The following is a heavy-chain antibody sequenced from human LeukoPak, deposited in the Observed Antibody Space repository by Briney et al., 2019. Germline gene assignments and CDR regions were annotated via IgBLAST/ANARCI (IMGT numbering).Heavy chain of an antibody. D-gene: IGHD6-13*01. V-gene: IGHV3-53*01. J-gene: IGHJ4*02. CDR3: ATAPPSTTYRSTWEQDY. CDR2: IYSGGST. CDR1: GFTVSSNF. Sequence: PGGSLRLSCAASGFTVSSNFLSWVRQPPGKGLEWVSDIYSGGSTYYADSVKGRFTISRDNSKNTLYLQMNSLRAEDTAVYYCATAPPSTTYRSTWEQDYWGQGTLVTVSS.